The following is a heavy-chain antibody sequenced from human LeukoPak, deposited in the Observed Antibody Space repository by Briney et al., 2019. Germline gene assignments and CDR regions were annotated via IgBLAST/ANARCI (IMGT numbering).Heavy chain of an antibody. CDR2: INPSGGST. CDR3: ASPRRGYGSAFMEV. J-gene: IGHJ6*02. Sequence: GSVTDSFMASGYTFTSYYMHWVRQAPGQGLEWMGIINPSGGSTSYAQKFQGRVTMTRDTSTSTVYMELSSLRSEDTAVYYCASPRRGYGSAFMEVWGQ. CDR1: GYTFTSYY. V-gene: IGHV1-46*01. D-gene: IGHD3-10*01.